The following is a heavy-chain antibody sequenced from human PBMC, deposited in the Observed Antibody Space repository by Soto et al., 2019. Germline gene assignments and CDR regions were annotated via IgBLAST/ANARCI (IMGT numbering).Heavy chain of an antibody. Sequence: ASVKVSCKASGYTFTSYYMHWVRQAPGQGLEWMGIINPSGGSTSYAQKFQGRVTMTRDTSTSTVYMELSSLRSEDTAVYYCARVGRPTVTTYYFDYWGQGTLVTVSS. V-gene: IGHV1-46*01. D-gene: IGHD4-17*01. CDR3: ARVGRPTVTTYYFDY. J-gene: IGHJ4*02. CDR1: GYTFTSYY. CDR2: INPSGGST.